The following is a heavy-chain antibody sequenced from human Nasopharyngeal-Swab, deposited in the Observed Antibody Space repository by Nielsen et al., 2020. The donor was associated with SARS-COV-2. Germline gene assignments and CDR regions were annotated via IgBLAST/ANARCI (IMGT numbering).Heavy chain of an antibody. Sequence: LSPSSAVAGGSISSPNWWTWLRPPPGKGRVWFGETYYSGSTEYNPSLKSRTTISMATSKNHFTLKLTSVTAADTGVYFCARQERFSDWYTYYYMDVWGKGTTVTVSS. CDR3: ARQERFSDWYTYYYMDV. J-gene: IGHJ6*03. D-gene: IGHD1-1*01. CDR1: GGSISSPNW. CDR2: TYYSGST. V-gene: IGHV4-4*01.